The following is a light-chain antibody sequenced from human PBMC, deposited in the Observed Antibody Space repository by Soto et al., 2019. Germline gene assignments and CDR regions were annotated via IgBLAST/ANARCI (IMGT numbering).Light chain of an antibody. CDR1: SNDVGGFNY. CDR3: ASYTSRSTVV. CDR2: EVN. V-gene: IGLV2-14*01. Sequence: QSALTQPASVSGSPGQSITISCTGTSNDVGGFNYVSWYQQHPGKAPKLMIYEVNNRPSGVSNRFSGSKSGNTASLTISGLQAEDDADYYCASYTSRSTVVFGGGTKVTVL. J-gene: IGLJ2*01.